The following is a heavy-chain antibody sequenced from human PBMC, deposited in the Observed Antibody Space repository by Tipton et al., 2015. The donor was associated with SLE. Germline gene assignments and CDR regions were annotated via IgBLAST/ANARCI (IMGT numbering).Heavy chain of an antibody. V-gene: IGHV4-34*01. D-gene: IGHD4-17*01. J-gene: IGHJ6*03. CDR3: EGAATGTNYYLDV. Sequence: GLVKPSETLSLTCALYGGSFSGYYWNWIRQPPGKGLEWIGEINHSGSTNYNPSLKSRVTISVDKSRNQFSLRLTSVTAADTGVYYCEGAATGTNYYLDVWGKGTTVTVSS. CDR2: INHSGST. CDR1: GGSFSGYY.